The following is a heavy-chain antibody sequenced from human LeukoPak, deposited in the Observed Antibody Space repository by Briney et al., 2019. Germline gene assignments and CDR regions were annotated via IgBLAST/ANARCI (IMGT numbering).Heavy chain of an antibody. V-gene: IGHV1-69*13. CDR1: GGTFSSYA. CDR3: ARDATLYCSGGSCYRIGAFDI. D-gene: IGHD2-15*01. CDR2: IIPIFGTA. J-gene: IGHJ3*02. Sequence: SVKVSCKASGGTFSSYAISWVRQAPGQGLEWMGGIIPIFGTANYAQKFQGRVTITADESTSTAYMELSSLRSEDTAVYYCARDATLYCSGGSCYRIGAFDIWGQGTMVTVSS.